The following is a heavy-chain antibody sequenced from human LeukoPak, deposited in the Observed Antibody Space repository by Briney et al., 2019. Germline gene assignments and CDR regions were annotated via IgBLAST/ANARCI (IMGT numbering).Heavy chain of an antibody. J-gene: IGHJ4*02. Sequence: GGSLRLSCAASGFTFSSYWMHWVRQAPGKGLVWVSGINTDGSSTSNADSVKGRFTISRDNAKNTLYLQMNSLRAEDTAVYYCARDHCSSISCYRDFDYWGQGTLVTVSS. CDR1: GFTFSSYW. CDR3: ARDHCSSISCYRDFDY. V-gene: IGHV3-74*01. CDR2: INTDGSST. D-gene: IGHD2-2*02.